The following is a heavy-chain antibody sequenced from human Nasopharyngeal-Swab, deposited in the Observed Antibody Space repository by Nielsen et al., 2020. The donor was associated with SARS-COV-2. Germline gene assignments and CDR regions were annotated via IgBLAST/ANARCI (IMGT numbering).Heavy chain of an antibody. D-gene: IGHD3-9*01. J-gene: IGHJ4*02. V-gene: IGHV4-34*01. Sequence: SETLSLTCAVYGSSSSGLYWSWIRQLPGKGLEWIGEINHSGSTNYNPSLKSRVTISVDTSTNQFSLKLSSVTAADTAVYYCARGSVFLLRYFDWSPLRPFDYWDQGTLVTVSS. CDR2: INHSGST. CDR3: ARGSVFLLRYFDWSPLRPFDY. CDR1: GSSSSGLY.